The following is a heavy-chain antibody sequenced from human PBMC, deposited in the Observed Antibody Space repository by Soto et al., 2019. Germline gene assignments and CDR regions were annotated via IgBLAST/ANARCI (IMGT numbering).Heavy chain of an antibody. J-gene: IGHJ4*02. V-gene: IGHV1-69*06. D-gene: IGHD5-18*01. CDR2: IIPIFGTA. CDR3: ATLGGTARVKIDD. CDR1: GGTFSSYA. Sequence: QVQLVQSGAEVKKPGSSVKVSCKASGGTFSSYAISWVRQAPGQGLEWMGGIIPIFGTANYAQKCQGRVTITADKTTSTAYKERSSLRSEDTAVYDWATLGGTARVKIDDWGQGTLGTVAA.